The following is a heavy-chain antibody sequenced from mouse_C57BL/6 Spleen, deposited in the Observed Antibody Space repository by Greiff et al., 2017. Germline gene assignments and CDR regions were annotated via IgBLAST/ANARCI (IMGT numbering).Heavy chain of an antibody. CDR2: IYPGDGDT. D-gene: IGHD1-1*01. J-gene: IGHJ1*03. CDR3: ARWGTTVVASCWYFDV. Sequence: QVQLQQSGPELVKPGASVKISCKASGYAFRSSWMNWVKQRPGKGLEWIGRIYPGDGDTNYNGKFKGKATLTADKSSSTAYMQLSIQTSEDSAVYFCARWGTTVVASCWYFDVWGTGTTVTVSS. V-gene: IGHV1-82*01. CDR1: GYAFRSSW.